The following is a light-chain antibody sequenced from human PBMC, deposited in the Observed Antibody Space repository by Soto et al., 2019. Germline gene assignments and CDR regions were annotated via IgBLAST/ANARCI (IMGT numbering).Light chain of an antibody. Sequence: DIQLTQSPPSLSASVGDRVTITCQASQDTSYYLNWYQQKPGRAPKLLIYDASQLQTGVPSRFSGSGSGTDFSFTISSVRPEDIATYYCHQYVYLYTFGQGTK. J-gene: IGKJ2*01. V-gene: IGKV1-33*01. CDR1: QDTSYY. CDR2: DAS. CDR3: HQYVYLYT.